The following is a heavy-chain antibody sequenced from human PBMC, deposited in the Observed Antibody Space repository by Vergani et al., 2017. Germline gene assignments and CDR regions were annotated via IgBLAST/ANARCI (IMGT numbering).Heavy chain of an antibody. CDR1: GGTFSSYT. V-gene: IGHV1-69*02. J-gene: IGHJ4*02. CDR2: IIPILGIA. Sequence: QVQLVQSGAEVKKPGSSVKVSCKASGGTFSSYTISWVRQAPGPGLEWMGRIIPILGIANYAQKFQGRVTITADKSTSTAYMWLSSLRSEDPAVYYCAGDQVGGSGSYYPHGFDYWGQGTLVTVSS. CDR3: AGDQVGGSGSYYPHGFDY. D-gene: IGHD3-10*01.